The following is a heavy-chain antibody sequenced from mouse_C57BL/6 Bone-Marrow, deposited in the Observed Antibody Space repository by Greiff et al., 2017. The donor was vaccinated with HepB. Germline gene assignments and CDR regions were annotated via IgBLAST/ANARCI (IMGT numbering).Heavy chain of an antibody. V-gene: IGHV1-64*01. CDR2: IHPNSGST. CDR1: GYTFTSYW. D-gene: IGHD2-3*01. Sequence: QVQLQQPGAELVKPGASVKLSCKASGYTFTSYWMHWVKQRPGQGLEWIGMIHPNSGSTNYNEKFKSKATLTVDKSSSTAYMQRSSLTSEDSAVYYCFYDGYYSWYFDVWGTGTTVTVSS. J-gene: IGHJ1*03. CDR3: FYDGYYSWYFDV.